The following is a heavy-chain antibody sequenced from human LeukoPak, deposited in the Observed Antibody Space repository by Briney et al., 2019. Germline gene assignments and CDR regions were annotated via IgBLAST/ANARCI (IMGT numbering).Heavy chain of an antibody. D-gene: IGHD1-14*01. J-gene: IGHJ4*02. CDR2: IIPIFGTA. CDR3: AESSGGEYYFDY. CDR1: GVTFSSYA. V-gene: IGHV1-69*05. Sequence: SLKLSCAASGVTFSSYAISWVRQAPGQGLEWMGGIIPIFGTANYAQKFQGRITITTDESTSSAYMKLSSLRSEDTAVYYCAESSGGEYYFDYWGQGTLVTVSS.